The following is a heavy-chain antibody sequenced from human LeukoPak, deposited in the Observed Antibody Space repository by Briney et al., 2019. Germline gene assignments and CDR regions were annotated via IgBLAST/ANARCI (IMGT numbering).Heavy chain of an antibody. CDR3: AKGQELDDGVFDS. Sequence: GGSLRLSGAASGFTFSSYEMNWVRQAPGKGLEWISYIGRSGSTVSYADSVRGRFAISRDNSKNALFLQMNSLRVEDTAIYYCAKGQELDDGVFDSWGQGTLVTVSS. V-gene: IGHV3-48*03. CDR1: GFTFSSYE. J-gene: IGHJ4*02. D-gene: IGHD1-1*01. CDR2: IGRSGSTV.